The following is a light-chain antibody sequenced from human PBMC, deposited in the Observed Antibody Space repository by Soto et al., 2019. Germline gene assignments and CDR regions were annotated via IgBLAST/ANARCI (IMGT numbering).Light chain of an antibody. V-gene: IGKV3-20*01. CDR3: QQFNNSPLT. CDR2: SAS. CDR1: QSLRNNY. J-gene: IGKJ4*01. Sequence: EIVLTQSPGTLSLSPGERATLSCRASQSLRNNYLAWFQQKPGQTPRLLIHSASSRATGIPDRFSGSGSGTDFTLTISRLEPEDFAVYYCQQFNNSPLTFGGGTKVEIK.